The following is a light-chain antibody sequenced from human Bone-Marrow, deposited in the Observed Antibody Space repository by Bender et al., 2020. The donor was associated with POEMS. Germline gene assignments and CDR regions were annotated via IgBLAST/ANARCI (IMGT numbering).Light chain of an antibody. J-gene: IGLJ3*02. CDR3: CSYAGSSAL. CDR2: EIS. V-gene: IGLV2-23*02. Sequence: QSALTQPASVSGSPGQSITISCTGTSSDVGSYNLVSWYQQHPGKAPKLMIYEISKRPSGVSNRFSGSKSGKTASLTISGLPAEDEADYYCCSYAGSSALFGGGTKLTVL. CDR1: SSDVGSYNL.